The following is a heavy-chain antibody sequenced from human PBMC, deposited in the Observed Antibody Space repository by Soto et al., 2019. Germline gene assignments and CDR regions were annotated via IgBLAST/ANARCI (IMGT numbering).Heavy chain of an antibody. CDR2: IDPSDSYI. J-gene: IGHJ6*02. V-gene: IGHV5-10-1*01. CDR3: ARLQVVMELNGMDV. CDR1: GFSFTTYW. Sequence: GESLKISCKGSGFSFTTYWIAWVRQMPGKGLEWMGRIDPSDSYINYSPSFQGHVTISADKSISTAYLQWSSLKASDTAMYYCARLQVVMELNGMDVWGQGTTVTVSS. D-gene: IGHD2-15*01.